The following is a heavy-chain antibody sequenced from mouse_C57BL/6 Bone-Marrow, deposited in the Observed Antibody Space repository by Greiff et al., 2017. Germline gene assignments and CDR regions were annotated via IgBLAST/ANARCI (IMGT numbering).Heavy chain of an antibody. J-gene: IGHJ2*01. CDR2: ISSGSRTI. Sequence: EVKLVESGGGLVKPGGSLKLSCAASGFTFSDYGLHWVRQAPEKGLEWVAYISSGSRTIYYADTVKGRFTISRDNAKNTLFLQMTSLRSEDTAMYYCARRTGFDYWGQGTTLTVSS. V-gene: IGHV5-17*01. CDR1: GFTFSDYG. CDR3: ARRTGFDY. D-gene: IGHD4-1*01.